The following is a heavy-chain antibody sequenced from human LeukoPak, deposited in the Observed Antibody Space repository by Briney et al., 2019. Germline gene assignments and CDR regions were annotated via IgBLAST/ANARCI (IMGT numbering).Heavy chain of an antibody. J-gene: IGHJ4*02. V-gene: IGHV4-34*01. CDR1: GGSFSGYY. CDR3: ARGLGYSSSSN. CDR2: INHSGST. D-gene: IGHD6-6*01. Sequence: PSETLSLTCAVYGGSFSGYYWSWIRQPPGKGLEWIGEINHSGSTNYNPPLKSRVTISVDTSKNQFSLKLSSVTAADTAVYYCARGLGYSSSSNWGQGTLVTVSS.